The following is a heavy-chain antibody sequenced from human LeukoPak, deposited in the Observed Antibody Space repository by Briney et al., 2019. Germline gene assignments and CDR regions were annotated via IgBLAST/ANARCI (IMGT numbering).Heavy chain of an antibody. CDR3: ARGGPAGDFIVVAPTNNAFDI. CDR2: INPSGDPT. Sequence: ASVTVSCKASGYTFTSYYMHWVRQAPGQGLEWVGLINPSGDPTTYAQKFQGRVTMTSDTSTTTVYMELSSLRSEDTAVYYCARGGPAGDFIVVAPTNNAFDIWGQGTMVTVSS. V-gene: IGHV1-46*01. D-gene: IGHD2-2*01. CDR1: GYTFTSYY. J-gene: IGHJ3*02.